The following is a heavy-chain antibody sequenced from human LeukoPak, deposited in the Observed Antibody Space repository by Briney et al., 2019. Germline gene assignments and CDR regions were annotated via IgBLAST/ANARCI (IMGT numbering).Heavy chain of an antibody. CDR1: GFTFSSYA. D-gene: IGHD3-16*02. Sequence: GGSLRLSCAASGFTFSSYAMSWVRQAPGKGLEWVSAISGSGGSTYYADSVKGRFTISRDNSKNTLYLQMNSPRAEDTAVYYCAKDRRITFGGVIDPFDYWGQGTLVTVSS. V-gene: IGHV3-23*01. J-gene: IGHJ4*02. CDR2: ISGSGGST. CDR3: AKDRRITFGGVIDPFDY.